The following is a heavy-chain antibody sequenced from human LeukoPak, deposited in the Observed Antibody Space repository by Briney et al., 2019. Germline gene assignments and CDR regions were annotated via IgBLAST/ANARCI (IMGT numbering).Heavy chain of an antibody. J-gene: IGHJ4*02. CDR3: ARLTMIRGVIISFDY. CDR1: GYRFTSYW. CDR2: ICPGDSDT. Sequence: GESLKISCKGSGYRFTSYWIGWVRQMPGKGLEWMGIICPGDSDTRYSPSFQGQVTISADKSVSTAYLQWSSLKTSDTAMYYCARLTMIRGVIISFDYWGQGTLVTVSS. D-gene: IGHD3-10*01. V-gene: IGHV5-51*01.